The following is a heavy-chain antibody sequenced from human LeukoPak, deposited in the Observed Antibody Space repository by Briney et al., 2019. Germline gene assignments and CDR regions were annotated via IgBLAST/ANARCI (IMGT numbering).Heavy chain of an antibody. Sequence: SETLSLTCTVSGCSISTYYWSWLPQPPGKGLEWIAHIHYSGSTKYNPSLKSRVTISVDTSKNQFSLKLSSVTAADTAVYYCARYGSGAYALDVWGQGTMVTVSS. CDR2: IHYSGST. V-gene: IGHV4-59*08. CDR3: ARYGSGAYALDV. CDR1: GCSISTYY. D-gene: IGHD3-10*01. J-gene: IGHJ3*01.